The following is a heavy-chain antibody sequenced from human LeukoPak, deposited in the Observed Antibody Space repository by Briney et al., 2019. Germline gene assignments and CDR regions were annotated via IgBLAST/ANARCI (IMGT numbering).Heavy chain of an antibody. CDR1: GFTFSSYA. V-gene: IGHV3-30-3*01. D-gene: IGHD3-22*01. CDR3: ARDKDYDSSGLIIGAFDI. Sequence: PGGSLRLSCAASGFTFSSYAMHWVRQAPGKGLEWVAVISYDGSNKYYADSVKGRFTISRDNSKNTLYLQMNSLRAEDTAVYYCARDKDYDSSGLIIGAFDIWGQGTMVTVSS. J-gene: IGHJ3*02. CDR2: ISYDGSNK.